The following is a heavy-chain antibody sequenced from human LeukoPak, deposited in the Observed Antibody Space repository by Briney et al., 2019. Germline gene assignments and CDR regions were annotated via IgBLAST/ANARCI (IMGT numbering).Heavy chain of an antibody. CDR1: GYTFTSYD. CDR2: IIPIFGTA. CDR3: ARGPVPAARGHYYYYMDV. D-gene: IGHD2-2*01. V-gene: IGHV1-69*06. J-gene: IGHJ6*03. Sequence: ASVKVSCKASGYTFTSYDINWVRQATGQGLEWMGGIIPIFGTANYAQKFQGRVTITADKSTSTAYMELSSLRSEDTAVYYCARGPVPAARGHYYYYMDVWGKGTTVTVSS.